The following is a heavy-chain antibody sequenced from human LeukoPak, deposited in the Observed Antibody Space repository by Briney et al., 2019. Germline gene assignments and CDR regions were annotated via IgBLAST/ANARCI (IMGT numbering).Heavy chain of an antibody. J-gene: IGHJ4*02. V-gene: IGHV3-48*01. CDR1: GFTLNSNN. CDR3: AQGGYYGSGTPGY. CDR2: ISISSASI. D-gene: IGHD3-10*01. Sequence: GGSLRLSCVASGFTLNSNNMNWVRQAPGKGLEWVAYISISSASIYYADSVKGRFTISRDNSKNTLYLQVNSLRAEDTAVYYCAQGGYYGSGTPGYWGQGTLVTVSS.